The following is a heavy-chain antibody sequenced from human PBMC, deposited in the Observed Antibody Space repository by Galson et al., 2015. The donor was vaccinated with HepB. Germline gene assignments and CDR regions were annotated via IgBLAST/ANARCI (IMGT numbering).Heavy chain of an antibody. CDR1: GFTFGSYW. V-gene: IGHV3-7*01. CDR2: INLDGSAN. Sequence: SLRLSCAASGFTFGSYWIHWVRQAPGEGLEWVGNINLDGSANFYVDSVKGRFTISRDNAKNSVYLQMSSLRAEDTAVYYCGVKDSGYWGQGTLVTVSS. D-gene: IGHD3-10*01. CDR3: GVKDSGY. J-gene: IGHJ4*02.